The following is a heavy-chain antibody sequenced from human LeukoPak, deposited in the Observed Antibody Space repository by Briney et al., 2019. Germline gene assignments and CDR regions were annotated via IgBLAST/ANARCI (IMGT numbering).Heavy chain of an antibody. CDR2: ISSNGGST. J-gene: IGHJ4*02. CDR1: GFALSSYA. Sequence: GGSLRLSCAASGFALSSYAMHWVRQAPGKGLEYVSAISSNGGSTYYANSVKGRFTISRDNSKNTLYLQMGSLRAEDMAVYYCARGIVGATLRTLDYWGQGTLVTVSS. CDR3: ARGIVGATLRTLDY. D-gene: IGHD1-26*01. V-gene: IGHV3-64*01.